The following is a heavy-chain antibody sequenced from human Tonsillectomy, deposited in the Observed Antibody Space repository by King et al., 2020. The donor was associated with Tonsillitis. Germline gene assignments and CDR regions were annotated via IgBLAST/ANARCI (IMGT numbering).Heavy chain of an antibody. J-gene: IGHJ4*02. CDR2: ISWNSGSI. D-gene: IGHD2-21*01. V-gene: IGHV3-9*01. CDR3: AKATYPGGGGYLISLNY. CDR1: GFTFDDYA. Sequence: EVQLVESGGGLVQPGRSLRLSCAASGFTFDDYAMQWVRQAPGKGLEWVSGISWNSGSIGYADSVKGRFTISRDNAKNSLYLQMNSLRAEDTALYYCAKATYPGGGGYLISLNYWGQGTLVTVSS.